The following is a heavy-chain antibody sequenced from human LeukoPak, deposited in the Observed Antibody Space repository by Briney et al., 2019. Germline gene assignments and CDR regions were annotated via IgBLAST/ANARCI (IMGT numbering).Heavy chain of an antibody. CDR2: IYYSGST. CDR3: ARALVSSGPEDY. D-gene: IGHD3-22*01. CDR1: GGSISSGDYY. J-gene: IGHJ4*02. V-gene: IGHV4-30-4*01. Sequence: SQTLSLTCTVSGGSISSGDYYWSWIRQPPGKGLEWIGYIYYSGSTYYNPSLKSRVTISVDTSKNQFSLKLSSVTAADTAVYHCARALVSSGPEDYWGQGTLVTVSS.